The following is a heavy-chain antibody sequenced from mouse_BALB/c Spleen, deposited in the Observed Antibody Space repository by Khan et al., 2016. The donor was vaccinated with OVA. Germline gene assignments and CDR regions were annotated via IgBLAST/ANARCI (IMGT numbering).Heavy chain of an antibody. CDR2: INPSSGYT. CDR3: ARDGAYYRNDGWFAY. V-gene: IGHV1-4*01. Sequence: QVQLQQSGAELARPGASVKMSCKASGYTFTSYTIHWIKQRPGQGLEWIGYINPSSGYTNYNQKFKDKATLTADKSSTNAYMTLSSLTSYDSAVYYCARDGAYYRNDGWFAYWGQGTLVTVSA. D-gene: IGHD2-14*01. J-gene: IGHJ3*01. CDR1: GYTFTSYT.